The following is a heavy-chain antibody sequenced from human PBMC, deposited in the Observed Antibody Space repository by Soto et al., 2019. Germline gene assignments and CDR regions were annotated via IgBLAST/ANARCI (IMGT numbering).Heavy chain of an antibody. CDR1: GGSSHGYY. CDR2: MYYTGDT. V-gene: IGHV4-59*01. J-gene: IGHJ5*02. CDR3: ARLVTGEAAGTFWFDP. Sequence: SETLSLTCTVSGGSSHGYYCTWIRQAPVREMEWIGYMYYTGDTNYNPSLKSRVSISIDKSKNLFSLNLTSVTAADTAIYYCARLVTGEAAGTFWFDPGGQGTQVTVSS. D-gene: IGHD1-1*01.